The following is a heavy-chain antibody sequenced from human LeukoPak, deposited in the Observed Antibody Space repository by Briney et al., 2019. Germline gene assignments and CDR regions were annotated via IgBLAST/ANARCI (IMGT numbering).Heavy chain of an antibody. J-gene: IGHJ4*02. CDR1: GGSISSSSYY. Sequence: PSETLSLTCTVSGGSISSSSYYWGWIRQPPGKGLEWIGSIYYSGSTYYNPSLKSRVNISVDTSKNQFSLKLSSVTAADTAVYYCARRRYNWNLGFDYWGQGTLVTVSS. V-gene: IGHV4-39*01. D-gene: IGHD1-7*01. CDR3: ARRRYNWNLGFDY. CDR2: IYYSGST.